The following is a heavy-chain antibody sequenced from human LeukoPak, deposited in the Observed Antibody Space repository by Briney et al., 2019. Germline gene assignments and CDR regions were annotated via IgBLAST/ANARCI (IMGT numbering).Heavy chain of an antibody. CDR3: AKDNRGDWYLAY. V-gene: IGHV3-23*01. CDR1: GFTFSHYG. CDR2: ITGSGGST. Sequence: LSLSHASSGFTFSHYGLSGVRPAPGRGLEGVSAITGSGGSTYYTDSVKGRFTISRDNSKNKLYLKMNSLRAADTAVYYCAKDNRGDWYLAYWGQGTLVTVSS. D-gene: IGHD2-21*01. J-gene: IGHJ4*02.